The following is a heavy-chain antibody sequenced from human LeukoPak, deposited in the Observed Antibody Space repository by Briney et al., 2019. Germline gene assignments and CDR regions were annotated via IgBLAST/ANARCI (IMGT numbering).Heavy chain of an antibody. CDR2: IYYSGST. CDR3: ARVGDHYYYGMDV. V-gene: IGHV4-31*03. CDR1: GGSFSSGGYY. D-gene: IGHD3-16*01. Sequence: SETLSLTCTVSGGSFSSGGYYWSWIRQHPGKGLEWIGYIYYSGSTYYNPSLKSRVTISVDTSKNQFSLKLSSVTAADTAVYYCARVGDHYYYGMDVWGQGTTVTVSS. J-gene: IGHJ6*02.